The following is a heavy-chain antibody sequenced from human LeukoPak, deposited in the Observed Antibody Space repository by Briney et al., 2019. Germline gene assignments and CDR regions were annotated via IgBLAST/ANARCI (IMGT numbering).Heavy chain of an antibody. CDR1: GYTFTDHY. Sequence: VASVMVSCKASGYTFTDHYIHWVRQAPGQGLEWTGWINPNSGDTNYAQKFQDRVTLTRATSITTAYMELSNLRSDDTAVYYCARPHGDYYNWFDPWGQGTLVTVSS. D-gene: IGHD4-17*01. V-gene: IGHV1-2*02. J-gene: IGHJ5*02. CDR2: INPNSGDT. CDR3: ARPHGDYYNWFDP.